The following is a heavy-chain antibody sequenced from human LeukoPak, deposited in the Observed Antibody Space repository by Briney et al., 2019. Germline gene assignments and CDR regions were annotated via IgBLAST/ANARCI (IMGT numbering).Heavy chain of an antibody. V-gene: IGHV1-18*01. J-gene: IGHJ4*02. CDR2: ISAYNGNT. CDR3: ARAGREMATIFHPRDY. Sequence: ASVKISCKASGYTFTSYGISWVRQAPGQGLEWMGWISAYNGNTNYAQKLQGRVTMTTDTSTSTAYMELRSLRSDDTAVYYCARAGREMATIFHPRDYWGQGTLVTVSS. CDR1: GYTFTSYG. D-gene: IGHD5-24*01.